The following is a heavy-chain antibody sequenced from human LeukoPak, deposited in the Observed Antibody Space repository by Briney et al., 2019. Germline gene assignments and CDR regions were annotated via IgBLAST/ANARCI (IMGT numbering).Heavy chain of an antibody. CDR3: ASLDYDFWSGYSGRFDP. Sequence: PSETLSLTCAVSGYSISSGYYWGWIRQPPGKGLEWIGSIYHSGSTYYNPSLKSRATISVDTSKNQFSLKLSSVTAADAAVYYCASLDYDFWSGYSGRFDPWGQGTLVTVSS. D-gene: IGHD3-3*01. J-gene: IGHJ5*02. V-gene: IGHV4-38-2*01. CDR2: IYHSGST. CDR1: GYSISSGYY.